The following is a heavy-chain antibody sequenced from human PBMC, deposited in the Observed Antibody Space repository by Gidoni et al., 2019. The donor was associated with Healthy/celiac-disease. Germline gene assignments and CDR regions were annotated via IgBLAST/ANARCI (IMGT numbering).Heavy chain of an antibody. D-gene: IGHD2-21*01. CDR2: IYTSGST. CDR3: ARQPVMGLKYFDY. J-gene: IGHJ4*02. Sequence: QVQLQESGPGLLKPSETMYLTCPITGGTSSSYYWSWIRQPAGKGLEWIGRIYTSGSTNYNPALKSRVTMSVDTSKNQFSLKLSSVTAADTAVYYCARQPVMGLKYFDYWGQGTLVTVSS. V-gene: IGHV4-4*07. CDR1: GGTSSSYY.